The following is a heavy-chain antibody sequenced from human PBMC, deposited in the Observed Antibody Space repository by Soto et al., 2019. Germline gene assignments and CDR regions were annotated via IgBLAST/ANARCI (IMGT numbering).Heavy chain of an antibody. CDR3: GGRGGGAMDV. J-gene: IGHJ6*02. CDR2: IYWDDDK. D-gene: IGHD1-26*01. Sequence: QITLKESGPTLVKPTQTLTLTCTFSGFSLSTSGVGVGWIRQPPGKALEWLALIYWDDDKRYSPSLKSRLTITKDASKNQVVLTMTNMDPVETATYYGGGRGGGAMDVWGQGTTVTVSS. CDR1: GFSLSTSGVG. V-gene: IGHV2-5*02.